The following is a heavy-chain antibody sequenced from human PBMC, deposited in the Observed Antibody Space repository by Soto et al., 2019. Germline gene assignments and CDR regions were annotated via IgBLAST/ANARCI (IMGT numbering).Heavy chain of an antibody. J-gene: IGHJ6*02. Sequence: QTGGSLRLSCAASGLTFSSYGMHWVRQAPGKGLEWVAVISYDGSNKYYADSVKGRFTISRDNSKNTLYLQMNSLRAEDTAVYYCAKDLMYYDILTGYYIYYYYGMDVWGQGTTVTVSS. V-gene: IGHV3-30*18. CDR1: GLTFSSYG. CDR2: ISYDGSNK. CDR3: AKDLMYYDILTGYYIYYYYGMDV. D-gene: IGHD3-9*01.